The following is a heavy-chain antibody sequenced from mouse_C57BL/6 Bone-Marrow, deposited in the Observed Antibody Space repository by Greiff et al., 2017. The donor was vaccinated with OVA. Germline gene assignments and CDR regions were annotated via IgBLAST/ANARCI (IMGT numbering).Heavy chain of an antibody. CDR2: INPSTGGT. V-gene: IGHV1-42*01. CDR1: GYSFTGYY. J-gene: IGHJ3*01. D-gene: IGHD1-1*01. CDR3: ARSLITTVAFH. Sequence: EVQRVESGPELVKPGASVKISCKASGYSFTGYYMNWVKQSPEKSLEWIGEINPSTGGTTYNQKFKAKATLTVDKSSSTAYMQLKSLTSEDSAVYYCARSLITTVAFHWGQGTLVTVSA.